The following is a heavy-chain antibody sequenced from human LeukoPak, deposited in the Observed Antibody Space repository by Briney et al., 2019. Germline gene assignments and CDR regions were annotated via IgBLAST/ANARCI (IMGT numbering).Heavy chain of an antibody. CDR3: AGRIAAAGRLFDY. D-gene: IGHD6-13*01. V-gene: IGHV4-39*01. CDR2: IYYSGST. Sequence: KPSETLSLTCTVSGGSISSSSYYWGWIRQPPGKGLEWIGSIYYSGSTYYNPSLKSRVTISVDTSKNQFSLKLSSVTAADTAVYYCAGRIAAAGRLFDYWGQGTLATVSS. J-gene: IGHJ4*02. CDR1: GGSISSSSYY.